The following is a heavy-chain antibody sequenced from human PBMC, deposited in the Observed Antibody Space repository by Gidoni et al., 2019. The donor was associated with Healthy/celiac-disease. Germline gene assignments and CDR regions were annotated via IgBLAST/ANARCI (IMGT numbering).Heavy chain of an antibody. Sequence: QVQLVQSGAEVQKPWASVKASCKASVYTFTSYDINWVRQATGQGLEWLGWMNPNSGNTGYAQKLQGRVTMTRNTSISTAYMELSSLRSEDTAVYYCESFPTFDYWGQGTLVTVSS. CDR1: VYTFTSYD. CDR3: ESFPTFDY. CDR2: MNPNSGNT. J-gene: IGHJ4*02. V-gene: IGHV1-8*01.